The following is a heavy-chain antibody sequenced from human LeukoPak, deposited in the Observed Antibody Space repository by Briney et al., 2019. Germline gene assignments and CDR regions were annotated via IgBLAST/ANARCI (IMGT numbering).Heavy chain of an antibody. Sequence: GGSLRLSCAASGFSFSSYWMSWVRQAPGKGLEWVANIKEDGSEKNYVDSVKGRLTISRDNAKNSLYLQMNSLRAEDTAVYYCAREDSSPRTFDYWGQGTLVTVSS. D-gene: IGHD3-22*01. J-gene: IGHJ4*02. CDR1: GFSFSSYW. CDR3: AREDSSPRTFDY. CDR2: IKEDGSEK. V-gene: IGHV3-7*01.